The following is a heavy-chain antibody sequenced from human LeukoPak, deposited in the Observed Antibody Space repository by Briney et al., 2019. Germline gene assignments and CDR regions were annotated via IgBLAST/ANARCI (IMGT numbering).Heavy chain of an antibody. Sequence: SETLSLTCTVSGGSISTYYWSWIRQPPGKGLDWIGYIYYRGNTNYSPSLKSRVIISVDTSKNQFSLKLSSVTAADTAVYYCARAPGTTFDYWGHGNMVTVSS. J-gene: IGHJ4*01. CDR3: ARAPGTTFDY. V-gene: IGHV4-59*01. CDR1: GGSISTYY. CDR2: IYYRGNT. D-gene: IGHD4-17*01.